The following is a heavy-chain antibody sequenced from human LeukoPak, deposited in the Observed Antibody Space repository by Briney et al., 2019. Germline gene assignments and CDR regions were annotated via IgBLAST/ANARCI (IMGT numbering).Heavy chain of an antibody. CDR3: AGRRRGYSGYDPVFDYYYYYYMDV. V-gene: IGHV1-46*01. D-gene: IGHD5-12*01. CDR1: GYTFTSYY. CDR2: INPSGGST. J-gene: IGHJ6*03. Sequence: ASVKVSCKASGYTFTSYYMHWVRQAPGQGLEWMGIINPSGGSTSYAQKFQGRVTMTRDTSTSTVYMELSSLRSEDTAVYYCAGRRRGYSGYDPVFDYYYYYYMDVWGKGTTVTVSS.